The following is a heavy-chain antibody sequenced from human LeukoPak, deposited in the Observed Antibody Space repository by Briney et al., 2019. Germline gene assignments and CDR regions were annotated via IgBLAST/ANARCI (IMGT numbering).Heavy chain of an antibody. D-gene: IGHD3-10*01. CDR1: GYTFTGYY. V-gene: IGHV1-2*02. Sequence: ASVKVSCKASGYTFTGYYMHWVRQAPGQGLEWMGWINPNSGGTNYAQKFQGRVTMTRDTSISTAYMELSSLRSEDTAVYYCARVYYYGSGRDYYYGMDVWGQGTTVTVSS. CDR2: INPNSGGT. CDR3: ARVYYYGSGRDYYYGMDV. J-gene: IGHJ6*02.